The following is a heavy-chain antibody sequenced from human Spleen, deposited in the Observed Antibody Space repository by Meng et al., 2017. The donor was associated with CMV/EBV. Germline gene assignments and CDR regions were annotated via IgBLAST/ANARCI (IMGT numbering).Heavy chain of an antibody. Sequence: SVKVSCKTSGYTFTGYGISWVRQAPGQGLEWMGGIIPIFGTANYAQKFQGRVTITTDESTSTAYMELSSLRSEDTAVYYCARDTRSTIFGVARTNYYYYGMDVWGQGTTVTVSS. CDR2: IIPIFGTA. CDR3: ARDTRSTIFGVARTNYYYYGMDV. CDR1: GYTFTGYG. V-gene: IGHV1-69*05. J-gene: IGHJ6*02. D-gene: IGHD3-3*01.